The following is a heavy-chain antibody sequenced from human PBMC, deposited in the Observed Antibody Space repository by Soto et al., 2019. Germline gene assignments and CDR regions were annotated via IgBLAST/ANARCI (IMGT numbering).Heavy chain of an antibody. CDR3: ARDDYYGSGYYYGMDV. J-gene: IGHJ6*02. V-gene: IGHV1-69*08. CDR2: IIPILGIA. Sequence: QVQLVQSGAEVKKPGSSVKVSCKASGGTFSSYTISWVRQAPGQGLEWMGRIIPILGIANYAQKFQGRVTITADKSTGTAYMDLSSLRSEDTAVYYCARDDYYGSGYYYGMDVWGQGTTVTVSS. CDR1: GGTFSSYT. D-gene: IGHD3-10*01.